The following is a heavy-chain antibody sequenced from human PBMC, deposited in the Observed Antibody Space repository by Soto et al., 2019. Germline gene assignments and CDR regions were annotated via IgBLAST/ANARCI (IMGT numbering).Heavy chain of an antibody. Sequence: QVQLVQSGAEVKKPGASVKVSCKASGYTFTSYDINWVRQATGQGLEWMGWMNPNSGNTGYAQKFQGRVTMTRNTYISTAYMELSSLRSQDTAVYYCAREDIAVAGLGFDYWGQGTLVTVSS. CDR2: MNPNSGNT. J-gene: IGHJ4*02. D-gene: IGHD6-19*01. CDR1: GYTFTSYD. V-gene: IGHV1-8*01. CDR3: AREDIAVAGLGFDY.